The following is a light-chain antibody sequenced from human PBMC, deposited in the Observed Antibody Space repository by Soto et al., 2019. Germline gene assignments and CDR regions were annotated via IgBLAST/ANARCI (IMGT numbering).Light chain of an antibody. V-gene: IGKV3-20*01. CDR3: QQYGSSPPEIT. Sequence: EIVLTQSPGTLSLSPGERATLSCRASQSVSSSYLAWYQQKPGQAPRLLIYGASSRATGMPDRFSGSGSGTDFTLTISRLETEDFAVYYCQQYGSSPPEITFGGGTKVEIK. CDR1: QSVSSSY. CDR2: GAS. J-gene: IGKJ4*01.